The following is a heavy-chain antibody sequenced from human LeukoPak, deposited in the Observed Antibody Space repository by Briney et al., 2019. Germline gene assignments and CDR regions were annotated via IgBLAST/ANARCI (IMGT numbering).Heavy chain of an antibody. CDR3: ARGYYYDSSVGY. D-gene: IGHD3-22*01. CDR1: GFTFSSYA. J-gene: IGHJ4*02. CDR2: ISYDGSNK. Sequence: PGRSLRLSCAASGFTFSSYAMHWVRQAPGKGLEWVAVISYDGSNKYYADSVKGRFTISRDNSKNTLYLQMNSLRAEDTAVYYCARGYYYDSSVGYWGQGTLVTVPS. V-gene: IGHV3-30-3*01.